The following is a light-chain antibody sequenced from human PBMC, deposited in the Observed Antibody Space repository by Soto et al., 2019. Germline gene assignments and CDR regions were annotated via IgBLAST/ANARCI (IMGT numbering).Light chain of an antibody. J-gene: IGKJ4*02. CDR3: QQSYHTLPLT. CDR2: AAS. Sequence: DTQMTQSPSSLSASVGDRVTITCRSSQSISNYVNWYQQRPGKAPKLLIYAASTLHSGVPSRFSGSGSGRDFTLTISRLHPEDFATYYCQQSYHTLPLTFGGGTKVEV. V-gene: IGKV1-39*01. CDR1: QSISNY.